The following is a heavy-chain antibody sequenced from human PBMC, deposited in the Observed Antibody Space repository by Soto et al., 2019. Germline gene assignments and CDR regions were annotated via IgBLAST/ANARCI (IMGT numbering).Heavy chain of an antibody. J-gene: IGHJ4*02. D-gene: IGHD3-22*01. CDR1: GGSISSGGYS. Sequence: QLQLQESGSGLVKPSQTLSLTCAVSGGSISSGGYSWSWIRQPPGKGLEWIGYIYHSGSTYYNPSLQGRVTISVDRSKSQFSLKLSSVTAADPAVYYCASVGGGYDSRGYDYWGQGTLVTVSS. V-gene: IGHV4-30-2*01. CDR2: IYHSGST. CDR3: ASVGGGYDSRGYDY.